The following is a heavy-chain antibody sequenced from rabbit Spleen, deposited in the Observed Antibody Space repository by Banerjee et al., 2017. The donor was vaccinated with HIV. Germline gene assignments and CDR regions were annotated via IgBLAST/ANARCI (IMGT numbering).Heavy chain of an antibody. CDR2: IDTGSRGFT. D-gene: IGHD1-1*01. V-gene: IGHV1S45*01. CDR1: GDSFSSSSY. J-gene: IGHJ6*01. CDR3: ARDTSSSFSSYGMDL. Sequence: EQLEESGGGLAKPEGSLTLTCTASGDSFSSSSYICWVRQAPGKGLEWIACIDTGSRGFTYFATWAKDRFTISKTSSATVTLQLTRLTAADTATYFCARDTSSSFSSYGMDLWGPGTLVTVS.